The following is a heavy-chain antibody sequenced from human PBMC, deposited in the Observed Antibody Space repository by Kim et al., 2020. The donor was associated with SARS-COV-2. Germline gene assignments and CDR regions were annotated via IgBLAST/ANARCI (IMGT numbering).Heavy chain of an antibody. Sequence: STNYADSVKGRFAISRDNAKNTLVRQVNSLRAEDTAVYYCARASSTSCYYWGQGTLVTVSS. CDR2: ST. V-gene: IGHV3-74*01. J-gene: IGHJ4*02. D-gene: IGHD2-2*01. CDR3: ARASSTSCYY.